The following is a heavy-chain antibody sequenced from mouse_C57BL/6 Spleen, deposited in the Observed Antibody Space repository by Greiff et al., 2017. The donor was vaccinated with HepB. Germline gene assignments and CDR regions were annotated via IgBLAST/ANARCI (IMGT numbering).Heavy chain of an antibody. D-gene: IGHD1-1*01. CDR2: ISSGGSYT. V-gene: IGHV5-6*01. J-gene: IGHJ2*01. CDR1: GFTFSSYG. Sequence: EVQLVESGGDLVKPGGSLKLSCAASGFTFSSYGMSWVRQTPDKRLEWVATISSGGSYTYYPDSVKGRFTISRDNAKNTLYLQMSSLKSEDTAMYYCAREGYYYGSSPYDFDYWGQGTTLTVSS. CDR3: AREGYYYGSSPYDFDY.